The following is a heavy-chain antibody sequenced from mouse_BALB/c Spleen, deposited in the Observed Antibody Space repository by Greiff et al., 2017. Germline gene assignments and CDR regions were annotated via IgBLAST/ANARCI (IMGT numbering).Heavy chain of an antibody. CDR3: ARPYYGSSYDYAMDY. V-gene: IGHV14-3*02. D-gene: IGHD1-1*01. CDR2: IDPANGNT. Sequence: EVQRVESGAELVKPGASVKLSCTASGFNIKDTYMHWVKQRPEQGLEWIGRIDPANGNTKYDPKFQGKATITADTSSNTAYLQLSSLTSEDTAVYYCARPYYGSSYDYAMDYWGQGTSVTVSS. CDR1: GFNIKDTY. J-gene: IGHJ4*01.